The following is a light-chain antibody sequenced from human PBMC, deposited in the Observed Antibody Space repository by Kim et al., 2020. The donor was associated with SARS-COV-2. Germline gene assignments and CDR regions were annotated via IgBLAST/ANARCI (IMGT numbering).Light chain of an antibody. V-gene: IGKV3-20*01. CDR1: QSVSSSY. CDR2: DAS. CDR3: QQYGSSPRT. J-gene: IGKJ1*01. Sequence: SPGERATRSCRASQSVSSSYLAWYQQNPGQAPRLLIYDASSRATGIPDRFSGSGSGTDFTLTISRLEPEDFAVYYCQQYGSSPRTFGQGTKVDIK.